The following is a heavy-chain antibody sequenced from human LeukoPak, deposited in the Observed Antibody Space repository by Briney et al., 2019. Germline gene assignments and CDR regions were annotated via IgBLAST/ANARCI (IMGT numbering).Heavy chain of an antibody. CDR1: GYSISSGYY. Sequence: SETLSLTCTVSGYSISSGYYWGWIRQPPGKGLEWIGYIYYSGSTNYNPSLKSRVTISVDTSKNQFSLKLSSVTAADTAVYYCARGGGSGWYQKNWFDPWGQGTLVTVSS. D-gene: IGHD6-19*01. CDR3: ARGGGSGWYQKNWFDP. J-gene: IGHJ5*02. V-gene: IGHV4-61*01. CDR2: IYYSGST.